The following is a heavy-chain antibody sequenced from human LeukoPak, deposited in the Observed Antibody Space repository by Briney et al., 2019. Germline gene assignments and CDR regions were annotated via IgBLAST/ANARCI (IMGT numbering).Heavy chain of an antibody. CDR1: GFTFSTYA. J-gene: IGHJ4*02. Sequence: GGSLRLSCAASGFTFSTYAMHWVRQAPGQGLDWVAFIRHDGSIKYYADSVKGRFTISRDNSKNTLYLQMDSLRTEDTAVYYCARGDCSGDCYHPLYYWGQGSLVTVSS. CDR3: ARGDCSGDCYHPLYY. V-gene: IGHV3-30*02. D-gene: IGHD2-21*02. CDR2: IRHDGSIK.